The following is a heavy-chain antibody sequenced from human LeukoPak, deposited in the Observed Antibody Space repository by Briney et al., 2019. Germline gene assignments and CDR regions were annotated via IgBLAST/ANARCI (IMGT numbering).Heavy chain of an antibody. D-gene: IGHD1-26*01. Sequence: SETLSLTCAVYGGSFSGYYWGWIRQPPGKGLEWIGEINHSGSTNYNPSLKSRVTISVDTSKNQFSLKLSSVTAADTAVYYCARAPSGSRFCDYWGQGTLVTVSS. V-gene: IGHV4-34*01. J-gene: IGHJ4*02. CDR2: INHSGST. CDR3: ARAPSGSRFCDY. CDR1: GGSFSGYY.